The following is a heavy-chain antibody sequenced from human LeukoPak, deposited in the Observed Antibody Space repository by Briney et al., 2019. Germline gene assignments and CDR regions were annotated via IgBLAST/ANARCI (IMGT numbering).Heavy chain of an antibody. D-gene: IGHD1-26*01. CDR2: IYYSGST. V-gene: IGHV4-59*01. Sequence: SETLSLTCTVSGGSISSYYWSWIRQPPGKGLEWIGYIYYSGSTNYNPSLKSRVTISVDTSKNQFSLKLSSVTAADTAVYYCARRVGATRVFDYWGQGTLVTVSS. CDR1: GGSISSYY. J-gene: IGHJ4*02. CDR3: ARRVGATRVFDY.